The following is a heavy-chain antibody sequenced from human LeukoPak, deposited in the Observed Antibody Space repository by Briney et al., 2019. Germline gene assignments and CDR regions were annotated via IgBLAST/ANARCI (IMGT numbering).Heavy chain of an antibody. V-gene: IGHV3-53*01. Sequence: GGSLRLSCAASGFTVRSNSLTWVRQPPGKGLEWVAGMSIADTTNYAVSVKGRFTVSKDNSKNTLFLQINSLRVEDTAVYYCATWERWLQYWWGQGTLVTVSA. J-gene: IGHJ4*02. CDR1: GFTVRSNS. CDR3: ATWERWLQYW. D-gene: IGHD5-24*01. CDR2: MSIADTT.